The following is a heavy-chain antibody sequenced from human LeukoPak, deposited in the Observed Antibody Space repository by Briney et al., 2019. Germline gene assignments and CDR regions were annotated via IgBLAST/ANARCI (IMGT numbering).Heavy chain of an antibody. Sequence: PGRSLRLSCAASGFTFDDYVMHWVRQAPGKGLEWVSAISGSGGSTYYADSVKGRFTISRDNSKNTLYLQMNSLRAEDTAVYYWAELGCLWSGYPDLWGQGTLVTVSS. V-gene: IGHV3-23*01. CDR1: GFTFDDYV. CDR2: ISGSGGST. D-gene: IGHD3-3*01. J-gene: IGHJ4*02. CDR3: AELGCLWSGYPDL.